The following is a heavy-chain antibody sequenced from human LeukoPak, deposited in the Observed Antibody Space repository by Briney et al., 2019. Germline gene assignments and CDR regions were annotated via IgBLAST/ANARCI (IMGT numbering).Heavy chain of an antibody. CDR1: GFTFSSYA. Sequence: QTGGSLRLSCAASGFTFSSYAMSWVRQAPGKGLEWVSAISGSGGSTYYADSVKGRFTISRDNSKNTLYLQMNSLRAEDTAVYYCARAGLDSSGTGPWGQGTLVTVSS. CDR2: ISGSGGST. D-gene: IGHD6-19*01. V-gene: IGHV3-23*01. CDR3: ARAGLDSSGTGP. J-gene: IGHJ5*02.